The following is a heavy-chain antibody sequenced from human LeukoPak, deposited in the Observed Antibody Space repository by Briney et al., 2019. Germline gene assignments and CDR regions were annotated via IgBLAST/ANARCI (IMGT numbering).Heavy chain of an antibody. CDR3: VRIFHSVD. D-gene: IGHD3-9*01. CDR2: IYHSGIT. V-gene: IGHV4-38-2*02. CDR1: DYSISSGYGYY. J-gene: IGHJ4*02. Sequence: SETLSLTCTVSDYSISSGYGYYWGWIRQPPGKGLEWIGNIYHSGITYYNHFNSSLKSRVTISIDTSKNQFSLRLTSVTAADTAVYYCVRIFHSVDWGQGTLVTVSS.